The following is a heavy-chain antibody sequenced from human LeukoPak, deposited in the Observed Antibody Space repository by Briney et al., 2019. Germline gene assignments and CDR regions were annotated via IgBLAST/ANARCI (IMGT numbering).Heavy chain of an antibody. CDR2: INTNTGNP. D-gene: IGHD1-1*01. J-gene: IGHJ4*02. CDR3: ARAKVNWNDVQDFDY. V-gene: IGHV7-4-1*02. Sequence: ASVKVSCKASGYTFTSYAMNWVRQASGQGLECMGWINTNTGNPTYAQGFTGRFVFSLDTSVSTAYLQISSLKAEDTAVYYCARAKVNWNDVQDFDYWGQGTLVTVSS. CDR1: GYTFTSYA.